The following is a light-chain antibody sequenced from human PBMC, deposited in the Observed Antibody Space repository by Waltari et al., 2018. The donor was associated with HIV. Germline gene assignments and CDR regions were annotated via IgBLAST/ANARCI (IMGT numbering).Light chain of an antibody. CDR2: RNN. J-gene: IGLJ2*01. Sequence: QSVLTQPPSASGTPGQRVTISCSGRRSNIGSNFVYWYQQLPGMAPKLLIYRNNQRPSGVPDRFSGSKSGTSASLAISGLRSEDGADYYCAVWDDSLTGHVVFGGGTKLTVL. CDR3: AVWDDSLTGHVV. V-gene: IGLV1-47*01. CDR1: RSNIGSNF.